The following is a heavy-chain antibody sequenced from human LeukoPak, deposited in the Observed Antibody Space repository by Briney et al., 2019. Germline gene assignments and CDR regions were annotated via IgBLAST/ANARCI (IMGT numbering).Heavy chain of an antibody. CDR3: ARDGVVTMELDY. V-gene: IGHV4-38-2*02. CDR2: IYPSGNT. CDR1: GYSISSGHY. D-gene: IGHD3-3*01. Sequence: PSETLSLTCTVSGYSISSGHYWGWIRQPPGKGLEWIGRIYPSGNTNYNPSLKSRVSISLDTSKNQFSLNLKSVTAADTAMYYCARDGVVTMELDYWGQGTLVTVSS. J-gene: IGHJ4*02.